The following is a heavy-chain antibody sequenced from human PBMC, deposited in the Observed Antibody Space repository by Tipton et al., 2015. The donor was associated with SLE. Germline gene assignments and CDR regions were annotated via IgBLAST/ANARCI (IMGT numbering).Heavy chain of an antibody. CDR1: GYDFPGYY. CDR2: VYPRDSEV. D-gene: IGHD2/OR15-2a*01. CDR3: ARADTFYSSVHS. V-gene: IGHV5-51*03. Sequence: QLVQSGAEVKKAGETLKISCKGSGYDFPGYYIAWVRQTPGKGLEWVGMVYPRDSEVRYSPSFQGHVTVSADNSISTAFLQWDSLKVSDTGVYYCARADTFYSSVHSWCQGTMATVS. J-gene: IGHJ3*02.